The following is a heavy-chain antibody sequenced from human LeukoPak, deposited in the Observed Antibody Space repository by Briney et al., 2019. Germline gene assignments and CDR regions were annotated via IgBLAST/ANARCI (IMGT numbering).Heavy chain of an antibody. V-gene: IGHV4-30-4*08. J-gene: IGHJ5*02. D-gene: IGHD3-3*01. CDR2: IYYSGST. Sequence: SETLSLTCTVSGGSISSGDYYWSWIRQPPGKGLEWIGYIYYSGSTYYNPSLKSRVTISVDTSKNQFSLKLSSVTAADTAVYYYAREKGPHYDFWSGYYNSTNWFDPWGQGTLVTVSS. CDR3: AREKGPHYDFWSGYYNSTNWFDP. CDR1: GGSISSGDYY.